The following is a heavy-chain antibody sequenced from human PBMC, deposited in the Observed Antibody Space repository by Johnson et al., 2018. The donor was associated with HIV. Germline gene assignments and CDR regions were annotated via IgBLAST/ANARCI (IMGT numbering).Heavy chain of an antibody. J-gene: IGHJ3*02. D-gene: IGHD2-21*01. CDR3: AKGPQGIATPDAFDI. CDR2: ISYDGSTK. Sequence: QVQLVESGGGVVQPARSLRLSCAASGFTFSSYGMHWVRQAPGKGLEWVAVISYDGSTKYYADSVTGRFTISRDNSNNTLYLQMNSLRAEDTAVYYCAKGPQGIATPDAFDILGQGTMVTVSS. V-gene: IGHV3-30*18. CDR1: GFTFSSYG.